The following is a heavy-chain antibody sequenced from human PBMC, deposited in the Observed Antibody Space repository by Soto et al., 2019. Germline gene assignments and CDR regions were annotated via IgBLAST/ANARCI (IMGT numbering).Heavy chain of an antibody. J-gene: IGHJ4*02. Sequence: QVQLQESGPGLVKPSQTLSLTCSVSGESISSGGYYRSWIRHHPGQGLEWIGYIYDSESAYYNPSLKSRVTISMDTSKNHFAMRLSSVTAADTAVYYCARASSSSSAADYWGQGTLATVSS. V-gene: IGHV4-31*03. D-gene: IGHD6-6*01. CDR1: GESISSGGYY. CDR3: ARASSSSSAADY. CDR2: IYDSESA.